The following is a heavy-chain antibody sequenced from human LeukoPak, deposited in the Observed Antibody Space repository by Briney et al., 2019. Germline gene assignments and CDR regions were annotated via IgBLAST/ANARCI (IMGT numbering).Heavy chain of an antibody. CDR3: ARVKDPGGYYYYYYMDV. J-gene: IGHJ6*03. CDR1: GGSISTYY. D-gene: IGHD3-16*01. V-gene: IGHV4-59*12. CDR2: IYYSGST. Sequence: PSETLSLTCTVSGGSISTYYWSWIRQPPGKGLEWIGYIYYSGSTSYNPSLKSRVTISVDTSKNQFSLKLSSVTAADTAMYYCARVKDPGGYYYYYYMDVWGKGTTVTVSS.